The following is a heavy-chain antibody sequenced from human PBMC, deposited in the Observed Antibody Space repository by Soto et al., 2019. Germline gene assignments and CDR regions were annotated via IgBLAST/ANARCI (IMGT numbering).Heavy chain of an antibody. D-gene: IGHD3-10*01. V-gene: IGHV4-59*01. Sequence: SETQSLTSSVADGYMSGYDWSWIRQQPGKGLEWIGYIYYSGSTNYNPSLKSRVTMSVDTPKNQFSLKLSSVTAADTAVYYCARRGYGPGFPYYYGMDVWGQGTTVTVSS. CDR1: DGYMSGYD. CDR2: IYYSGST. CDR3: ARRGYGPGFPYYYGMDV. J-gene: IGHJ6*02.